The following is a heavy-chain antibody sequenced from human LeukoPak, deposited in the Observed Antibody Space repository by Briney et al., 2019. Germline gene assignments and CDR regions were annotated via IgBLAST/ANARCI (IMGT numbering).Heavy chain of an antibody. CDR3: ATSQKYSSSWYGYFDL. CDR1: GGSISSGSYY. V-gene: IGHV4-61*02. D-gene: IGHD6-13*01. J-gene: IGHJ2*01. CDR2: IYTSGSI. Sequence: SQTLSLTCTVSGGSISSGSYYWRWSRQPAGKGLEWNWRIYTSGSINYNPSLKSRVTISVDTSKNQFSLKLSSVTAADTAVYYCATSQKYSSSWYGYFDLWGRGTLVTVSS.